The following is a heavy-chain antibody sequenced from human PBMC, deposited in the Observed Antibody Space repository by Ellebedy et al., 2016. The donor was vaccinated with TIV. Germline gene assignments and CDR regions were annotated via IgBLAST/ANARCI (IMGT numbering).Heavy chain of an antibody. CDR3: ARDDFEGTYYRLDY. Sequence: GESLKISCAASGFSFGSYSMTWVRRAPGKGLEWLSYISSRSDTIHYADSVKGRVTISRDNDNKTLYLQMNSLRDDDTAMYFCARDDFEGTYYRLDYWGQGALVTVSS. J-gene: IGHJ4*02. CDR2: ISSRSDTI. CDR1: GFSFGSYS. D-gene: IGHD1-26*01. V-gene: IGHV3-48*02.